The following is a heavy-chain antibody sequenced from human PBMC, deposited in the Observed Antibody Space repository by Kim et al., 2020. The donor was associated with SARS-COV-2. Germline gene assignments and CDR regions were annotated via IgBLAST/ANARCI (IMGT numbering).Heavy chain of an antibody. CDR3: AKDSNPYYYDSSGGTFDY. CDR2: ISWNSGSI. V-gene: IGHV3-9*01. Sequence: GGSLRLSCAASGFTFDDYAMHWVRQAPGKGLEWVSGISWNSGSIGYADSVKGRFTISRDNAKNSLYLQMNSLRAEDTALYYCAKDSNPYYYDSSGGTFDYWGQGTLVTVSS. D-gene: IGHD3-22*01. J-gene: IGHJ4*02. CDR1: GFTFDDYA.